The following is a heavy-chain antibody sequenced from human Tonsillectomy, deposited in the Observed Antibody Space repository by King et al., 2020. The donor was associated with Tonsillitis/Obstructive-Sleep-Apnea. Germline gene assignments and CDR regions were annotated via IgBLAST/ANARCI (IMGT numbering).Heavy chain of an antibody. CDR2: IWYDGSNK. CDR1: GFTFSSYG. CDR3: ARGPQGGGGSCYVNY. J-gene: IGHJ4*02. Sequence: VQLVESGGGVVQPGRSLRLSCAASGFTFSSYGMHWVRQAPGKGLEWVAVIWYDGSNKFYADSVKGRFIISRDNSKNTLYLQMNSLRAEDTAVYYCARGPQGGGGSCYVNYWGQGTLVTVSS. D-gene: IGHD2-15*01. V-gene: IGHV3-33*01.